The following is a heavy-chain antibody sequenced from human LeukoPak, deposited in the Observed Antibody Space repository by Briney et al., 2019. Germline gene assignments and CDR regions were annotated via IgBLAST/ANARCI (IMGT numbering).Heavy chain of an antibody. J-gene: IGHJ6*02. Sequence: SKTLSLTCAVYGGSFSTYYWSWIRQPPGKGLEWIGEINHSGSTNYNPSLKNRATISVDTSKNQFSLKVSSVTAADTAVYYCARLVVLIPYGMDVWGQGTTVTVSS. V-gene: IGHV4-34*01. CDR3: ARLVVLIPYGMDV. CDR2: INHSGST. D-gene: IGHD3-22*01. CDR1: GGSFSTYY.